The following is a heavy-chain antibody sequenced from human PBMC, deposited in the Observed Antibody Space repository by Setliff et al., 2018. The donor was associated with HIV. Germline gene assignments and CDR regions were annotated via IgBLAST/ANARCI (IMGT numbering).Heavy chain of an antibody. CDR1: GYTFRSHG. Sequence: ASVKVSCKASGYTFRSHGISWVRQAPGQGLEWMGGIIPIFGTANYAQKFQGRVTMTTDTSTSTAYMELSSLRSEDTAVYYCARGGSSGSYWGQGTLVTVSS. CDR3: ARGGSSGSY. CDR2: IIPIFGTA. V-gene: IGHV1-18*01. D-gene: IGHD3-22*01. J-gene: IGHJ4*02.